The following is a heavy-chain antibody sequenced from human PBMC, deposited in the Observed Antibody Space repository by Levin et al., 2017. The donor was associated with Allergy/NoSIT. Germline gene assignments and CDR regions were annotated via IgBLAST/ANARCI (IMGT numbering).Heavy chain of an antibody. D-gene: IGHD3-22*01. Sequence: GGSLRLSCAASGFIFSKYEMNWVRQVPGKAPEWVAYISGSGKTIDYADSVRGRFNISRDNDKSSLYLEMNSLRAEDTAVYYCGSLLSGYYGSSSYTRHWGQGPLVSVSS. CDR2: ISGSGKTI. J-gene: IGHJ4*02. CDR3: GSLLSGYYGSSSYTRH. V-gene: IGHV3-48*03. CDR1: GFIFSKYE.